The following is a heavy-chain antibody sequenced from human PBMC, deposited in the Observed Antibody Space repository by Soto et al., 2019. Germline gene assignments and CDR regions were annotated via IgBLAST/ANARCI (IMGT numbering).Heavy chain of an antibody. D-gene: IGHD3-22*01. CDR2: IVVGSGNT. CDR1: GFTFTSSA. Sequence: ASVKVSCKASGFTFTSSAMQWVRQARGQRLEWIGWIVVGSGNTNYAQKFQERVTITRDMSTSTAYMELSSLRSEDTAVYYCAADLLRDYYDSSGYYYGYYYGMDVWGQGATVTVSS. CDR3: AADLLRDYYDSSGYYYGYYYGMDV. V-gene: IGHV1-58*02. J-gene: IGHJ6*02.